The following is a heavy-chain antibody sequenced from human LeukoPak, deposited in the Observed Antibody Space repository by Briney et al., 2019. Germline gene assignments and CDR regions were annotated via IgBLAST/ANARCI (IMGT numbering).Heavy chain of an antibody. Sequence: SETLSLTCAVYGVSFSGYYWSWIRQPPGKGLEWIGEINHSGSTNYNPSLKSRVTISVDTSKNQFSLKLSSVTAADTAVYYCARDRTYQYSYGWGRHGCFDPWGQGTLVTVSS. CDR1: GVSFSGYY. D-gene: IGHD5-18*01. CDR3: ARDRTYQYSYGWGRHGCFDP. J-gene: IGHJ5*02. V-gene: IGHV4-34*01. CDR2: INHSGST.